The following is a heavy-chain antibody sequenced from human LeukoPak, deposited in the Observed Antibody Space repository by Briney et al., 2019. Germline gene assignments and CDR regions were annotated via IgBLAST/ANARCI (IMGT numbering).Heavy chain of an antibody. V-gene: IGHV3-15*01. D-gene: IGHD3-16*02. Sequence: PGGSLRLSCAASGFTFSNAWMSWVRQAPGKGLEWVGRIKSKTDGGTTDYAASVKGRFTISRDDSKNTLYLQMNSLKTEDTAVYYCTTDPMITFGGVIEYYYYGMDVWGQGTTVTVSS. CDR1: GFTFSNAW. CDR2: IKSKTDGGTT. J-gene: IGHJ6*02. CDR3: TTDPMITFGGVIEYYYYGMDV.